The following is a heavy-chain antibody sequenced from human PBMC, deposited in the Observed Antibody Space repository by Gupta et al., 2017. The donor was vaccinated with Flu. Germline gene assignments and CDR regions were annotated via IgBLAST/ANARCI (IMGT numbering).Heavy chain of an antibody. J-gene: IGHJ4*02. D-gene: IGHD3-3*01. V-gene: IGHV3-21*01. Sequence: EVQLVESGGGLVKPGGSLRLSCAASGFTFSSYSMNWVRQAPGKGLEWVSSISSSSSYIYYADSVKGRFTISRDNAKNSLYLQMNSLRAEDTAVYYCARGNHYDFWSGYYYFDYWGQGTLVTVSS. CDR3: ARGNHYDFWSGYYYFDY. CDR1: GFTFSSYS. CDR2: ISSSSSYI.